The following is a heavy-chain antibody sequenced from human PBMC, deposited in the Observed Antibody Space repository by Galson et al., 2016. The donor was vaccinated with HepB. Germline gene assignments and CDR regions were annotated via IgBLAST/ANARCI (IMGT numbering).Heavy chain of an antibody. J-gene: IGHJ6*03. Sequence: SLRLSCAASGFTFRDYGMHWVRQAPGKGLEWVAVIWHGGRNKYYAGSVKGRFTISRDNSQNTLYLQMNSLRAEDTAVYYCARDGQGLLLGYYYYYMDVWGKGTTVSVSS. CDR2: IWHGGRNK. CDR1: GFTFRDYG. D-gene: IGHD2-21*01. V-gene: IGHV3-33*01. CDR3: ARDGQGLLLGYYYYYMDV.